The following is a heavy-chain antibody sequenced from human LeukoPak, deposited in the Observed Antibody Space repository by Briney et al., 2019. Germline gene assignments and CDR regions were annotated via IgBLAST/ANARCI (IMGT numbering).Heavy chain of an antibody. CDR3: ARSGRGTYYYFDW. Sequence: GASVKVSCRAAGYSFTRYGMSWLRQAPGQGPEWMGWISDSNENTNYAQKFQGRVTMTTDISTSTAYMEAWSLRSDDTAVYYCARSGRGTYYYFDWWGQGTLVTVSS. CDR2: ISDSNENT. V-gene: IGHV1-18*01. CDR1: GYSFTRYG. J-gene: IGHJ4*02. D-gene: IGHD3-10*01.